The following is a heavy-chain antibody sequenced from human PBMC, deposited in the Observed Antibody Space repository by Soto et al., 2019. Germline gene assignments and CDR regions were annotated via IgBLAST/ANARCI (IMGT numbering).Heavy chain of an antibody. CDR3: ARDTGGSYDF. CDR1: GFIFSDYY. V-gene: IGHV3-72*01. CDR2: TRNKVNNYAP. D-gene: IGHD1-26*01. J-gene: IGHJ4*02. Sequence: EVQLVQSGGGLVQPGGSLRLSCAASGFIFSDYYMDWVRQFPGKGLEWVGRTRNKVNNYAPEYAPSVKGRFSISRHDSEDSMYLQLNCPKAADTTVYYCARDTGGSYDFWGQGALVTISS.